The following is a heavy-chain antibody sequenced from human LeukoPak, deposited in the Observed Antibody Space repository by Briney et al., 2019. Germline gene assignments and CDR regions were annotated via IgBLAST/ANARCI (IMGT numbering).Heavy chain of an antibody. J-gene: IGHJ1*01. D-gene: IGHD4-23*01. V-gene: IGHV4-34*01. Sequence: PSETLSLTCAVYGGSLSAYYWTWIRQPPGKGLEWIGEINHGGSTNYNPSLKSRVTISIDTSKNQFSLKLSSVTAADTAFYYCARYLDYGGNSRVFQHWGQGTLVTVSS. CDR3: ARYLDYGGNSRVFQH. CDR1: GGSLSAYY. CDR2: INHGGST.